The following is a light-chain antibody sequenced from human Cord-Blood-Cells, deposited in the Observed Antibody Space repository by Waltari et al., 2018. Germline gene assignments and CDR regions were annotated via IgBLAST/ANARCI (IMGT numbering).Light chain of an antibody. V-gene: IGLV2-14*03. CDR2: DVS. CDR1: SSDVGGYNY. Sequence: QSALTQPASVSGSPGQSITIYCTGTSSDVGGYNYVSWYQQHPGKAPKLMIYDVSNRPSGVSNRVSGSKSSNTASLTISGLQAEDEADYYCSSYTSSSSYVFGTGTKVTVL. CDR3: SSYTSSSSYV. J-gene: IGLJ1*01.